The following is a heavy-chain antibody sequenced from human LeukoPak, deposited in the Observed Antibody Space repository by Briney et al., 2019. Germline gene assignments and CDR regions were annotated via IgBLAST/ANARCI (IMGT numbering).Heavy chain of an antibody. J-gene: IGHJ4*02. CDR2: ISGSGGST. CDR1: GFTFSSYA. D-gene: IGHD5-18*01. V-gene: IGHV3-23*01. Sequence: PGGSLRLSCAASGFTFSSYAMIWVRQAPGKGLEWVSAISGSGGSTYYADSVKGRFTISRDNSKNTLYPQMNSLRAEDTAVYYCAKSAQRGYSYGYYWGQGTLVTVSS. CDR3: AKSAQRGYSYGYY.